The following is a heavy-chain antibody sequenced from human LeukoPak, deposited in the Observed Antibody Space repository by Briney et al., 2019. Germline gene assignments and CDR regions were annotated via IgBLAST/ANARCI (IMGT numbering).Heavy chain of an antibody. CDR1: GFTFSDYY. Sequence: PGGSLRLSCAASGFTFSDYYMSWIRQAPGKGLEWVSYISSSGSTIYYADSVKGRFTISRDNTKNSLYLQMNSLRAEDTAVYYCARVSLAAAGRTSDYWGQGTLVTVSS. V-gene: IGHV3-11*01. CDR2: ISSSGSTI. CDR3: ARVSLAAAGRTSDY. J-gene: IGHJ4*02. D-gene: IGHD6-13*01.